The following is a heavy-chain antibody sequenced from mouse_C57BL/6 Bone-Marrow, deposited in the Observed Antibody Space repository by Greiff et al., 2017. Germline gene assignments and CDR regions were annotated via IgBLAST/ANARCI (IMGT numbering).Heavy chain of an antibody. D-gene: IGHD2-4*01. CDR3: TRGGDYGAFAY. CDR2: ISSGGDYI. CDR1: GFTFSGYA. V-gene: IGHV5-9-1*02. J-gene: IGHJ3*01. Sequence: EVQRVESGEGLVKPGGSLKLSCAASGFTFSGYAMSWVRQTPEKRLEWVAYISSGGDYIYYADTVKGRFTISRDNARNTLYLQMSSLKSEDTAMYYCTRGGDYGAFAYWGQGTLVTVSA.